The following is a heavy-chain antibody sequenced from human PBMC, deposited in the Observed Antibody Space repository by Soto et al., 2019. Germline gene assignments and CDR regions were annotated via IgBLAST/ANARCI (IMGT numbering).Heavy chain of an antibody. V-gene: IGHV3-30*18. CDR2: ISYDGSNK. D-gene: IGHD3-22*01. J-gene: IGHJ4*02. Sequence: QVQLVESGGGVVQPGRSLRLSCAASGFTFSSYGMHWVRQAPGKGLEWVAVISYDGSNKYYADSVKGRFTISRDNSKNTLYLQMNSLRAEDTAVYYCAKDRRYYDSSGTTYYWGPGTLVTVS. CDR1: GFTFSSYG. CDR3: AKDRRYYDSSGTTYY.